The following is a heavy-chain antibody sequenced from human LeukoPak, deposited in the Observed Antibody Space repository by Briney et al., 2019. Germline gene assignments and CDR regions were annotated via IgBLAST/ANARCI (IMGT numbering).Heavy chain of an antibody. Sequence: PGGSLRLSCAASGFTFNNYRMNWVRQAPGKGLEWVSSISSSGTYIYYADSVKGRFTISRDNAKNSLYLQMNSLRAEDTAVYYCARDRCSGGICYSFDQWDQGTLVTVSS. CDR3: ARDRCSGGICYSFDQ. CDR1: GFTFNNYR. V-gene: IGHV3-21*01. J-gene: IGHJ4*02. CDR2: ISSSGTYI. D-gene: IGHD2-15*01.